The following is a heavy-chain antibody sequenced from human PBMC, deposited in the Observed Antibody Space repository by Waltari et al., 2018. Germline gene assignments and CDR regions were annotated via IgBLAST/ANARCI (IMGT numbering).Heavy chain of an antibody. J-gene: IGHJ4*02. CDR2: NKSEGTTT. CDR1: GFTFSSYW. V-gene: IGHV3-74*01. Sequence: EVQLVESGGGLVQPGGSLRLSCAASGFTFSSYWMHWVRQAPGKGLVWVSRNKSEGTTTNYADSVKGRFNIARDNAKNTLYLQMNSLRVEDTAVYYCANFYCGGDCYPNWGQGTLVTVSS. CDR3: ANFYCGGDCYPN. D-gene: IGHD2-21*02.